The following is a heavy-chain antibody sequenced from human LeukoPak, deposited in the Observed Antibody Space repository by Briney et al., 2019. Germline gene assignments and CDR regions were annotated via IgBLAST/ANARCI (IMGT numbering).Heavy chain of an antibody. Sequence: GGSLRLSCAASGFTFSSYAMSWVRQAPGKGLEWVSAISGSGGSTYYADSVKGRFTISRDNSKNTLYLQMNSLRAEDTAVYYCARDNYDSSGYYSPHFDYWGQGTLVTVSS. V-gene: IGHV3-23*01. CDR3: ARDNYDSSGYYSPHFDY. CDR2: ISGSGGST. J-gene: IGHJ4*02. D-gene: IGHD3-22*01. CDR1: GFTFSSYA.